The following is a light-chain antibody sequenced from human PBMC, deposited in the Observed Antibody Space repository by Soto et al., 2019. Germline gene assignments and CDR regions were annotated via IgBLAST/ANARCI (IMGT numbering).Light chain of an antibody. V-gene: IGLV2-8*01. Sequence: QSALTQPPSASGSPGQSVTISCTGTSSDVGGYDYVSWYQQHPGKAPKAMIYEVSKRPSGVPDRFSGSKSGNTASLTVSGLQAEDEADYYCSSYGGRNNLLFGGGTKLT. CDR2: EVS. J-gene: IGLJ2*01. CDR1: SSDVGGYDY. CDR3: SSYGGRNNLL.